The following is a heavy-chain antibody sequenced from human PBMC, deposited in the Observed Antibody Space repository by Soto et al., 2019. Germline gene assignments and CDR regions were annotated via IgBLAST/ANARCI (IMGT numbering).Heavy chain of an antibody. CDR2: IYHSGST. D-gene: IGHD6-19*01. CDR3: AREGIAVAGKGYFQH. J-gene: IGHJ1*01. V-gene: IGHV4-4*02. Sequence: SETLSLTCAVSGGSISSSNWWSWVRQPPGKGLEWIGEIYHSGSTNYNPSLKSRVTISVDKSKNQFSLKLSSVTAADTAVYYCAREGIAVAGKGYFQHWGQGTLVTVSS. CDR1: GGSISSSNW.